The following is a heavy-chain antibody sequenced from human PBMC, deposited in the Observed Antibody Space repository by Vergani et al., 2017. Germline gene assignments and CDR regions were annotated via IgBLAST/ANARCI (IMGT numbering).Heavy chain of an antibody. CDR2: IYVSGIT. V-gene: IGHV4-61*02. J-gene: IGHJ3*01. Sequence: QVQLQESGPGLVKPSQTLSLTCTVSGTSINNDFYYWHWIRQPAGKGLEWIGRIYVSGITDYNSSLQSRVSMSVDTSKNQFSLTLTSVTAADTAGYYCARDKKQRRTRAYDLWGQGTIVTVS. CDR1: GTSINNDFYY. CDR3: ARDKKQRRTRAYDL. D-gene: IGHD1-1*01.